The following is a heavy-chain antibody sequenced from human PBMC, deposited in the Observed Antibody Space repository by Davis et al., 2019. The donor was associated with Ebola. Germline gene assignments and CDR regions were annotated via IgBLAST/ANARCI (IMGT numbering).Heavy chain of an antibody. D-gene: IGHD4-17*01. Sequence: GESLKISCAASGFTFSSYWMHWVRQAPGKGLVWVSRINSDGSSTSYADSVKGRFTISRDNAKNTLYLQMNSLRAEDTAVYYCARFVTTEDYWGQGTLVTVSS. J-gene: IGHJ4*02. V-gene: IGHV3-74*01. CDR3: ARFVTTEDY. CDR1: GFTFSSYW. CDR2: INSDGSST.